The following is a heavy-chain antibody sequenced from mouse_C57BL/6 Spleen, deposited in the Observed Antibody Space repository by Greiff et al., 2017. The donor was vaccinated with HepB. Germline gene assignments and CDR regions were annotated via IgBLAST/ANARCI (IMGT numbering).Heavy chain of an antibody. CDR1: GYTFTSYW. V-gene: IGHV1-69*01. J-gene: IGHJ4*01. Sequence: QVHVKQPGAELVMPGASVKLSCKASGYTFTSYWMHWVKQRPGQGLEWIGEIDPSDSYTNYNQKFKGKSTLTVDKSSSTAYMQLSSLTSEDSAVYYCARRDHYYGSSYYAMDYWGQGTSVTVSS. CDR2: IDPSDSYT. CDR3: ARRDHYYGSSYYAMDY. D-gene: IGHD1-1*01.